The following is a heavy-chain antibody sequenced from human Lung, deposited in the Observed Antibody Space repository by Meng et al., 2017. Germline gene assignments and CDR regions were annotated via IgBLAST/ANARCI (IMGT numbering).Heavy chain of an antibody. J-gene: IGHJ4*02. Sequence: HVQLVQSGAEVKKPGASVKVSCKASGYTFINYGVVWVRQAPGQGLEWMGRINPNSGGTNYVQKFQGRVTMTRDTSISTAYMELTRLRSDDTAIYYCARENVGDGGYDFDFWGRGTLVTVSS. CDR2: INPNSGGT. CDR1: GYTFINYG. V-gene: IGHV1-2*06. D-gene: IGHD5-12*01. CDR3: ARENVGDGGYDFDF.